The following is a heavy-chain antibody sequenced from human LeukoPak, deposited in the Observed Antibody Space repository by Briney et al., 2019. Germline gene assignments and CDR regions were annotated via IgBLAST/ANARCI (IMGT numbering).Heavy chain of an antibody. CDR3: AREATGGFDP. Sequence: GGSLRLSCAASGFTFSNYAMHWARQAPGKGLEWVAVISYDGSNKYYADSVKGRFTISRDNSKNTLYLQMNSLRAEDTAVYYCAREATGGFDPWGQGTLSPSPQ. CDR1: GFTFSNYA. J-gene: IGHJ5*02. CDR2: ISYDGSNK. V-gene: IGHV3-30-3*01.